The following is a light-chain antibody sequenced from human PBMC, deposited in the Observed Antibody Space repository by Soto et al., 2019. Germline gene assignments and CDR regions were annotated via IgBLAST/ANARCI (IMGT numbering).Light chain of an antibody. CDR2: DGS. V-gene: IGKV3-15*01. CDR1: QSVRSN. J-gene: IGKJ2*01. CDR3: QQYYNTPYT. Sequence: EIVMTQSPDTVYVSPGERATLSCRASQSVRSNLAWYQHKPGQAPRLLIYDGSTRALGIPARFSGSESGTEFTLTISSLQAGDEAIYHCQQYYNTPYTFGQGTTLEIK.